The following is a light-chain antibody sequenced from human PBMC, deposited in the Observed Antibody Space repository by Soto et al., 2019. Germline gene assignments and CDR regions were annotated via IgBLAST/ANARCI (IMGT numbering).Light chain of an antibody. CDR3: SSYTANSTFV. CDR1: SSDVGGFNY. J-gene: IGLJ1*01. Sequence: QSALTQPASVSGSPGQSITISCTGTSSDVGGFNYVSWYQQHPGKAPKLIIYEVTNRPSGVSNRFSGSKSGNTASLTISGLQPEDETDYYCSSYTANSTFVFGTGTKLAVL. V-gene: IGLV2-14*01. CDR2: EVT.